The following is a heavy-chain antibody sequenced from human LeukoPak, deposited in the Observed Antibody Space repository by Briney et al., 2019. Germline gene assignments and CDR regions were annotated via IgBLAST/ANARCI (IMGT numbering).Heavy chain of an antibody. CDR1: GGTFSSYA. J-gene: IGHJ5*02. Sequence: ASVKVSCKASGGTFSSYAISWVRQAPGQGLEWMGRIIPILGIANYAQKFQGRVTITADKSTSTAYMELSSLRSEDTAVYYCASGGSGNNWFDPWGQGTLVTVSS. CDR3: ASGGSGNNWFDP. D-gene: IGHD2-15*01. V-gene: IGHV1-69*04. CDR2: IIPILGIA.